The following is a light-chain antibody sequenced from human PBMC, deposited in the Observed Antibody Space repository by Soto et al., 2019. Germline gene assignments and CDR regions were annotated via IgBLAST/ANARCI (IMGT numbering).Light chain of an antibody. Sequence: EIVMTQSPATLSVSPGETATLSCRASQSIRNNLAWYQQKPGQAPRLLISDTSTRATSIPARFNGSGSGTEFSLAISNLQSEDFAVYYCHQYNTWPLTFGGGTKVDIK. CDR2: DTS. J-gene: IGKJ4*01. CDR1: QSIRNN. CDR3: HQYNTWPLT. V-gene: IGKV3-15*01.